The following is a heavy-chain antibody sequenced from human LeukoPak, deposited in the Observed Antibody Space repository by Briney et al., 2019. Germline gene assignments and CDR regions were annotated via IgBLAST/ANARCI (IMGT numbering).Heavy chain of an antibody. V-gene: IGHV3-23*01. D-gene: IGHD4-17*01. CDR1: GFTFSSYA. CDR3: ARDYADYVGYFFFDY. Sequence: PGGSLRLSCAASGFTFSSYAMSWVRQAPGKGLEWVSAISGSGGGETTYYADSAKGRFTISRDNSQNTLYLQMNSLRAEDTAVYYCARDYADYVGYFFFDYWGQGTLVTVSS. J-gene: IGHJ4*02. CDR2: ISGSGGGETT.